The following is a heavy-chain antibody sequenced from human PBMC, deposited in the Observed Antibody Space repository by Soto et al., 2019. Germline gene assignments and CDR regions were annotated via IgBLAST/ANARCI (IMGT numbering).Heavy chain of an antibody. CDR3: ARHGLDYKAPNWFDP. D-gene: IGHD3-16*01. Sequence: PSETLSLTCTVSGGSISSSSYYWGWIRQPPGKGLEWIGSIYYSGSTYYNPSLKSRVTISVDTSKNQFSLKLSSVTAADTAVYYCARHGLDYKAPNWFDPWGQGTLVTVPQ. V-gene: IGHV4-39*01. CDR2: IYYSGST. J-gene: IGHJ5*02. CDR1: GGSISSSSYY.